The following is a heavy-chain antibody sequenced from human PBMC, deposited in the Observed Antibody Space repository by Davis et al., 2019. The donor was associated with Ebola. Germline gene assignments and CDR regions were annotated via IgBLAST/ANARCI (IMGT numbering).Heavy chain of an antibody. Sequence: SETLSLTCVVSGGSIAGENWWSWVRQPPGKGLEWIGSIYHSGSTYYNPSLKSRVTLSVDKSKNQFSLSLGAVTAADTAVYYCARVTDYYDSSGWQYYFDFWGQGTLVTVSS. V-gene: IGHV4-4*02. J-gene: IGHJ4*02. CDR1: GGSIAGENW. CDR2: IYHSGST. CDR3: ARVTDYYDSSGWQYYFDF. D-gene: IGHD3-22*01.